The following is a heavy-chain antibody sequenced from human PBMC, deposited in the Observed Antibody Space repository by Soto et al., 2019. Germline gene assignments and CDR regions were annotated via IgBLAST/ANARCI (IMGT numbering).Heavy chain of an antibody. CDR2: ISATGGST. CDR3: GKDLSSYFCFAS. J-gene: IGHJ4*02. V-gene: IGHV3-23*01. D-gene: IGHD2-15*01. CDR1: GFTFGIYA. Sequence: EVQLLESGGGLVQPGGSLRLSCAASGFTFGIYAMTWVRQAPGKGLEWVSTISATGGSTFYADSVKGRFTISRANSKNTLYLQMNSPRAGDTAIFYCGKDLSSYFCFASWGQGTLVTVSS.